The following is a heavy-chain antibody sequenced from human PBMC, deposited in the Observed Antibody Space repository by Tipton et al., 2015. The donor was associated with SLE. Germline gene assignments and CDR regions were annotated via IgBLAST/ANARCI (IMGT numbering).Heavy chain of an antibody. J-gene: IGHJ6*03. CDR2: RFSGGST. Sequence: TLSITCSVSGDSFYSSHDQWDWIRQSPGKGLEWIGSRFSGGSTYYNPSLKSRVTISVDMSKSQFSLNLNLVTAADTAIYYCARRKYYYMDVWGKGATVTVSS. CDR1: GDSFYSSHDQ. V-gene: IGHV4-39*01. CDR3: ARRKYYYMDV.